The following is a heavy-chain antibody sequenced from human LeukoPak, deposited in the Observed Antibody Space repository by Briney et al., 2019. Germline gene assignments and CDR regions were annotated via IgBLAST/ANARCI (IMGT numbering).Heavy chain of an antibody. V-gene: IGHV3-21*01. Sequence: GGSLRLSCAASGFTFSSYSMTWVRQAPGKGLEWVSSISSSSSYIYYADSVKGRFTISRDNAKKSLYLQMNSLRAEDTAVYYCAREWEYYYDSSGYYYYYYYGMDVWGQGTTVTVSS. CDR3: AREWEYYYDSSGYYYYYYYGMDV. CDR1: GFTFSSYS. CDR2: ISSSSSYI. D-gene: IGHD3-22*01. J-gene: IGHJ6*02.